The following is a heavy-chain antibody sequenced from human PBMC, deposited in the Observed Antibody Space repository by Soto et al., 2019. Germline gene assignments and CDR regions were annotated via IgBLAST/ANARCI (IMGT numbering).Heavy chain of an antibody. CDR3: TTGLSNGYYNFDY. CDR2: IKGEADGGTT. CDR1: GFTFSNAW. J-gene: IGHJ4*02. D-gene: IGHD3-22*01. V-gene: IGHV3-15*01. Sequence: PGGSLRLSCAASGFTFSNAWMSWVRQAPGKGLELVGRIKGEADGGTTDYAAPVKGRITISRDHSKDTLYLHMNSLKTEDTAVYYCTTGLSNGYYNFDYWGQGT.